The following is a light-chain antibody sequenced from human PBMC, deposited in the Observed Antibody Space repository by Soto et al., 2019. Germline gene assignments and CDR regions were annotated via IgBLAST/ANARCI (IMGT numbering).Light chain of an antibody. Sequence: EIVLTQSPGTLSLSPGERATLSCRASQSVSSSSLAWYQQKPGQAPRLLIFAASSRATGIPDRFSGSRSGTDVTLTISRLEPEDFAVYYCQQYGDSPLYTFGQGTKLEIK. CDR2: AAS. CDR1: QSVSSSS. V-gene: IGKV3-20*01. J-gene: IGKJ2*01. CDR3: QQYGDSPLYT.